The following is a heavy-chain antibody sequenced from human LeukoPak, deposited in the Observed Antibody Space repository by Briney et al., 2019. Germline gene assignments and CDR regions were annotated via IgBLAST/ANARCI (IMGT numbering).Heavy chain of an antibody. CDR3: AKGGYGSGSYYYFDY. Sequence: PGRSLRLSCAASGFTFDDYAMHWVRQAPGKGLEWVSGISWNSGSIGYADSVKGRFTISRDNAKNSLYLQMNSLRAEDMALYYCAKGGYGSGSYYYFDYWGQGTLATVSS. V-gene: IGHV3-9*03. J-gene: IGHJ4*02. CDR1: GFTFDDYA. D-gene: IGHD3-10*01. CDR2: ISWNSGSI.